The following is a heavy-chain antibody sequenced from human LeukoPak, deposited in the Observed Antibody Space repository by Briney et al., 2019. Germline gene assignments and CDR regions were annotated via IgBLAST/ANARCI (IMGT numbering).Heavy chain of an antibody. Sequence: ASVKVSCKASGYTFTGYHMHWVRQAPGQGLEWMGWISAYNGNTNYAQKLQGRVTMTTDTSTSTAYMELRSLRSDDTAVYYCARDRYCSGGSCYSGALFDYWGQGTLVTVSS. CDR3: ARDRYCSGGSCYSGALFDY. D-gene: IGHD2-15*01. CDR2: ISAYNGNT. CDR1: GYTFTGYH. J-gene: IGHJ4*02. V-gene: IGHV1-18*04.